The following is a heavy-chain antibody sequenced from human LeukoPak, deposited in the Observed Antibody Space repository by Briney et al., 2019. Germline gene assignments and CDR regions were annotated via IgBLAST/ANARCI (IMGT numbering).Heavy chain of an antibody. V-gene: IGHV3-49*04. J-gene: IGHJ6*04. Sequence: GGSLRLSCTASGFTFGDYAMSWVRQAPGKGLEWVGFISSKAYGGTTEYAASVKGRFTISRDDSKSIDYLQMNSLKTEDTAVYYCTRAHYYGSGSNYGMDVWGKGTTVTVSS. CDR1: GFTFGDYA. CDR2: ISSKAYGGTT. CDR3: TRAHYYGSGSNYGMDV. D-gene: IGHD3-10*01.